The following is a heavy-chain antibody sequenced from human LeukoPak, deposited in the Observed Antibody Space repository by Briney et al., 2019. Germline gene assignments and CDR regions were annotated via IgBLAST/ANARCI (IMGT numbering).Heavy chain of an antibody. V-gene: IGHV1-18*01. CDR1: GYTFTSYG. CDR2: ISGYIGNT. J-gene: IGHJ4*02. Sequence: ASVKVSCKASGYTFTSYGISWVRQVPGQGLGWMGWISGYIGNTKYAQKLQGRVTLTTDTSTSTAYMELRRLRSDDTAVYYCARDRGVGATTYFDYWGQGTLVTVSS. D-gene: IGHD1-26*01. CDR3: ARDRGVGATTYFDY.